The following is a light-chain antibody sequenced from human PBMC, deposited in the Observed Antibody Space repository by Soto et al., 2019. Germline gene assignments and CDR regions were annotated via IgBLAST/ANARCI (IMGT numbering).Light chain of an antibody. CDR3: AAWDDSLSGVL. V-gene: IGLV1-47*01. CDR1: SSNIGSNY. Sequence: QSVLTQPPSASGTPGQRVTISCSGSSSNIGSNYVYWYQQLPGTAPKLLIFRNNHRPSGVPDRFSGSKSGTSGSLAISGLRSGDEADYYCAAWDDSLSGVLFGEGTKLTVL. CDR2: RNN. J-gene: IGLJ2*01.